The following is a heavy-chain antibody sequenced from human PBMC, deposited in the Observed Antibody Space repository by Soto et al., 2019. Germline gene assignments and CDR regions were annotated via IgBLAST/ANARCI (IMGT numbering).Heavy chain of an antibody. J-gene: IGHJ6*02. D-gene: IGHD6-13*01. Sequence: ESGPTLVNTTQTLTLTCTFSGFSLNSGVVGVGWILQPPGEALECVALIYWNDEQYYNPSLRNRLTITRDTPKNQVVLTMTNMDPVDATTYYCAPRLPRSSWYDVGCQGTTVTVCS. CDR3: APRLPRSSWYDV. V-gene: IGHV2-5*01. CDR2: IYWNDEQ. CDR1: GFSLNSGVVG.